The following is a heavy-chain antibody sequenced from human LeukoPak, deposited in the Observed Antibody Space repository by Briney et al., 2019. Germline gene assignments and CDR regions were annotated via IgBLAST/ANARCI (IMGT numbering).Heavy chain of an antibody. Sequence: GGSLRLSCEASGFTFSNYLMTWVRQAPGEGLEWVASINQDGSEKYYVDSVKGRFTISRDNPKNPLYLQMSSLRAEDTAVYYCARKRGYSYGPPDYWGQGTLVTVSS. CDR3: ARKRGYSYGPPDY. V-gene: IGHV3-7*01. J-gene: IGHJ4*02. CDR2: INQDGSEK. D-gene: IGHD5-18*01. CDR1: GFTFSNYL.